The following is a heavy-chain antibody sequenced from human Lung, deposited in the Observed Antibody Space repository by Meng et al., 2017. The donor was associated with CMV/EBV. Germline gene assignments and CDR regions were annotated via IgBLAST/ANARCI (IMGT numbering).Heavy chain of an antibody. D-gene: IGHD3-3*01. V-gene: IGHV1-18*01. CDR2: ISAYNGNT. J-gene: IGHJ6*02. CDR1: GYTFTSYG. CDR3: ARAPIRVLRFLEWNYYYYGMDV. Sequence: ASVXVSXXASGYTFTSYGIRWVRQAPGQGLEWMGWISAYNGNTNYAQKLQGRVTMTTDTSTSTAYMELRSLRSDDTAVYYCARAPIRVLRFLEWNYYYYGMDVWGQGTTVTVSS.